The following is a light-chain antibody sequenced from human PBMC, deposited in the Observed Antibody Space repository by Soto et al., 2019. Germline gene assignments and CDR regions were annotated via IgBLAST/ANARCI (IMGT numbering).Light chain of an antibody. CDR2: GAS. Sequence: ELVMTQSPATLSVYTGGMATLSCSSSQSIGTKLVWHQQKPGQAHRLIIYGASTRATGIPARFSGSGSGTEFTLTISRLQSEDFAVYYCQDYSDWPTWKCGQGTQGDIK. V-gene: IGKV3-15*01. J-gene: IGKJ1*01. CDR1: QSIGTK. CDR3: QDYSDWPTWK.